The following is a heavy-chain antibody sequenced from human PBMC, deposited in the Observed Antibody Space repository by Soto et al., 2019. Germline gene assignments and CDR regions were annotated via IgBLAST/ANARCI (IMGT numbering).Heavy chain of an antibody. Sequence: EVQLVESGGGLVQPGGSLRLSCAASGFTFSDHYMDWVRQAPGKGLEWVGRISNETKRYSTEYAASVKGRFTISRADSKNSLYVQMKNVKTEDTAVYDCDRVSDFYDSNGYSIDDFDIWGQGTMVTVS. D-gene: IGHD3-22*01. CDR3: DRVSDFYDSNGYSIDDFDI. CDR1: GFTFSDHY. CDR2: ISNETKRYST. V-gene: IGHV3-72*01. J-gene: IGHJ3*02.